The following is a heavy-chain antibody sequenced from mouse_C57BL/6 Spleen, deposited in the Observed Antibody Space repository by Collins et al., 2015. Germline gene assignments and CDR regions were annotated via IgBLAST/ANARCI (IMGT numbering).Heavy chain of an antibody. CDR1: GYTFTSYN. CDR2: IYPGNGDT. CDR3: ARRDDGYAMDY. Sequence: QVQLQQPGAELVKPGASVKMSCKASGYTFTSYNMHWVKQTPGQGLEWIGAIYPGNGDTSYNQKFKGKATLTADKSSSTAYMQLSSLTSEDSAVYYCARRDDGYAMDYWGQGTSVTVSS. V-gene: IGHV1-12*01. J-gene: IGHJ4*01. D-gene: IGHD2-3*01.